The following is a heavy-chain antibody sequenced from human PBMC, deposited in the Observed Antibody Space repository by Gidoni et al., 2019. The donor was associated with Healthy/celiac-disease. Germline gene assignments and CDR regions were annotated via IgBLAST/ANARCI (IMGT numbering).Heavy chain of an antibody. CDR2: ISGSGGST. Sequence: EVQLLESGGGLVQPGVSLRLPCAASGFHFSSYAMRWGRQAPGKGLEWVSAISGSGGSTYYADSVKGRFTISRDNSKNTLYLQMNSLRAEDTAVYYCAKDLYYYDSSGYYYVGDAFDIWGQGTMVTVSS. CDR3: AKDLYYYDSSGYYYVGDAFDI. V-gene: IGHV3-23*01. CDR1: GFHFSSYA. D-gene: IGHD3-22*01. J-gene: IGHJ3*02.